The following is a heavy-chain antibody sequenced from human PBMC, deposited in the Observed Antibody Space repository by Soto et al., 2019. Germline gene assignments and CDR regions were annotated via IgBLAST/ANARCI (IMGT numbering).Heavy chain of an antibody. CDR2: ISAYNGNT. J-gene: IGHJ5*02. CDR1: GYTFTSYG. CDR3: ARSGLYCTNGVCTFDP. Sequence: AAVKVSCKASGYTFTSYGISWVRQAPGQGLEWMGWISAYNGNTNYAQKLQGRVTMTTDTSTSTAYMELRSLRSDDTAVYYCARSGLYCTNGVCTFDPWGQGTLVTVSS. V-gene: IGHV1-18*04. D-gene: IGHD2-8*01.